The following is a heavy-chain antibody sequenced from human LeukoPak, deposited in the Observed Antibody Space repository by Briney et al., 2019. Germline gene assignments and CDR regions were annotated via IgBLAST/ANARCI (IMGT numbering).Heavy chain of an antibody. Sequence: PGGSLRLSCAASGFTFSNYAMSWVRQAPGKGLEWVSVISTSGGSTHYADSVKGRFTISRDNSKSTLYLQMNSLRVEDTAVFYCAKVAGDGPYYFNYWGQGTLVTVS. CDR2: ISTSGGST. CDR3: AKVAGDGPYYFNY. J-gene: IGHJ4*02. V-gene: IGHV3-23*01. D-gene: IGHD6-19*01. CDR1: GFTFSNYA.